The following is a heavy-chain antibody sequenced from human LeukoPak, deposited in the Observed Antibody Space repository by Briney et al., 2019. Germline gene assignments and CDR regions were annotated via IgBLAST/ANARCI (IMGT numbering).Heavy chain of an antibody. CDR2: IRYDGSEK. CDR3: AKGNDYELDY. V-gene: IGHV3-30*02. CDR1: GFTFRNYG. Sequence: GGSLRLSCAASGFTFRNYGMHWVRQAPGKGLEWVAFIRYDGSEKYYADSVKGRFSFSRDNSKNTLYLQMSSLRAEDTAVYYCAKGNDYELDYWGQGTLVTVSS. J-gene: IGHJ4*02. D-gene: IGHD3-22*01.